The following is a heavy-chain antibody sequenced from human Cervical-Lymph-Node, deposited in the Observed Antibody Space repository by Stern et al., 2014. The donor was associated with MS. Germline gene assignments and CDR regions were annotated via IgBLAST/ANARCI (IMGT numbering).Heavy chain of an antibody. D-gene: IGHD5-18*01. CDR3: ARDDVEAAMWS. Sequence: VQLVESEAELKKPGSSVKVSCKTSGDTFNNYAISWVRQAPGQGLEWMGGIIPVFGTTDYAQKFQGRLTITADEPTSTAYMELTSLRFDDTAVYYCARDDVEAAMWSWGQGTLVTVSS. J-gene: IGHJ4*02. V-gene: IGHV1-69*01. CDR1: GDTFNNYA. CDR2: IIPVFGTT.